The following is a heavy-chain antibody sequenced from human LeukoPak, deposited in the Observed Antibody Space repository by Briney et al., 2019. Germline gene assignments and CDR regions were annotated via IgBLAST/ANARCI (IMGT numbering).Heavy chain of an antibody. V-gene: IGHV4-59*01. D-gene: IGHD3-16*02. CDR1: GGSISSYY. Sequence: SETLSLTCTVSGGSISSYYWSWIRQPPGKGLEWIGYIYYSGSTNYNPSLKSRVTISVDTSKNQFSLKLSSVTAADTAVYYCAREGWVYDYVWGSYPKNNYFDYWGQGTLVTVSS. CDR2: IYYSGST. J-gene: IGHJ4*02. CDR3: AREGWVYDYVWGSYPKNNYFDY.